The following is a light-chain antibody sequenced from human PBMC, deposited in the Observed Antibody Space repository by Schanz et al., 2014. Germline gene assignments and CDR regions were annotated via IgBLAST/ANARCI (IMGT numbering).Light chain of an antibody. J-gene: IGLJ2*01. CDR3: QSYDSSLSGFVV. Sequence: QSALTQPASVSGSPGQSITISCTGTSNDVGGYNYVSWYQQHPGKAPKLMIYDVGNRPSGVSNRFSGSKSGNTASLTISGLQAEDEADYYCQSYDSSLSGFVVFGGGTKVTVL. CDR1: SNDVGGYNY. CDR2: DVG. V-gene: IGLV2-14*03.